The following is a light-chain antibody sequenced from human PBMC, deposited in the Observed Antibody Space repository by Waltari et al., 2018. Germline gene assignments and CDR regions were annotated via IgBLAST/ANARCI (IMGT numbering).Light chain of an antibody. V-gene: IGKV1-5*03. Sequence: DIQMTQSPSTLSASVGERVTITCRASQTVKNNLAWYQQKPGKAPKVVIHQSYRLESGVPSRFGGSGYGTEFTLTISSLQPDDFATYYCQEYDTLPVTFGGGTKVEIK. CDR2: QSY. CDR1: QTVKNN. CDR3: QEYDTLPVT. J-gene: IGKJ4*01.